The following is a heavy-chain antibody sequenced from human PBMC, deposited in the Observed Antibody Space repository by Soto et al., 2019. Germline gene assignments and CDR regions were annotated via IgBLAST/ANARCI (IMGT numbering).Heavy chain of an antibody. Sequence: GASVKVSCKASGYTFTSYCISWVRQAPGQGLEWMGWISAYNGNTNYAQKLQGRVTMTTDTSTSTAYMELRSLRSDDTAVYYCARAYCGGDCYYYYYGMDVWGQGTTVTVSS. V-gene: IGHV1-18*01. CDR2: ISAYNGNT. J-gene: IGHJ6*02. CDR1: GYTFTSYC. CDR3: ARAYCGGDCYYYYYGMDV. D-gene: IGHD2-21*02.